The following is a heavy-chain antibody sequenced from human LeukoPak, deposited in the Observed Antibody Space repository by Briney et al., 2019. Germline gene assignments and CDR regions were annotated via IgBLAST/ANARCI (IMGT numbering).Heavy chain of an antibody. D-gene: IGHD3-16*01. Sequence: SDTLSLTCAVSGSSISNNALWGWIRQPPGKGLEWIGYIYHSGSTYYNPSLKSRVTMSADTSKNQFSLKLTSVTAVDTAVYYCARDEGIQGGGYFDYWGQGTLVTVSS. CDR1: GSSISNNAL. J-gene: IGHJ4*02. V-gene: IGHV4-28*03. CDR3: ARDEGIQGGGYFDY. CDR2: IYHSGST.